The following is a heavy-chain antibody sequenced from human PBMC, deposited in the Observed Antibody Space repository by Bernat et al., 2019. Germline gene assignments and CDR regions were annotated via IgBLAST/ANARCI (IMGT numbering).Heavy chain of an antibody. V-gene: IGHV2-26*01. Sequence: QVTLKESGPVLVKPTETLTLTCTVSGFSLSNARMGVSWIRQPPGKAPEWLAHIFSNDEKSYSTPLKSRLTISKDTSKSQVVLTMTNMDPVDTATYYCARGYSSGWYLYYYMDVWGKGTTVTVSS. CDR1: GFSLSNARMG. J-gene: IGHJ6*03. CDR2: IFSNDEK. CDR3: ARGYSSGWYLYYYMDV. D-gene: IGHD6-19*01.